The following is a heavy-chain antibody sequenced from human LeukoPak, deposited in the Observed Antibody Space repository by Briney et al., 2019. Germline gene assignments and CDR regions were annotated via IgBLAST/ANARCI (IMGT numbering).Heavy chain of an antibody. CDR2: IFHSGST. D-gene: IGHD6-19*01. J-gene: IGHJ4*02. CDR3: ARGTLYRGWSYYLDF. CDR1: GYSISSGFY. V-gene: IGHV4-38-2*02. Sequence: SETLSLTCSVSGYSISSGFYWGWIRQPPGKGLEWIGSIFHSGSTNYNPSLKSRVTISVDKSKNQFSLKLSSVTAADTAMYYCARGTLYRGWSYYLDFWGQGSQVTVSS.